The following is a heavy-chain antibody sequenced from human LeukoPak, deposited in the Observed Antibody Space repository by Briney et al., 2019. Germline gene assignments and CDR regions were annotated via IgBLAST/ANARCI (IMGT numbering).Heavy chain of an antibody. D-gene: IGHD3-10*01. J-gene: IGHJ4*02. Sequence: PGGSLRLSCAASGFTFSSYAMHWVGQAPGKGLECVSAISSNGGSTYYANSVKGRFTISRDNSKNTLYLQMGSLRAEDMAVYYCARRRDRSGSYFSRVYYFDYWGQGTLVTVSS. V-gene: IGHV3-64*01. CDR1: GFTFSSYA. CDR2: ISSNGGST. CDR3: ARRRDRSGSYFSRVYYFDY.